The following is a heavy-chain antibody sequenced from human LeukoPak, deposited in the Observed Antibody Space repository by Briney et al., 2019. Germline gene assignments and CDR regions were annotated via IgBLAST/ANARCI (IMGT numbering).Heavy chain of an antibody. CDR3: ARTLASAGSAY. CDR2: ISPNSGGT. J-gene: IGHJ4*02. V-gene: IGHV1-2*02. Sequence: ASVKVSCKASRYTFTAYYIHWARQAPGQGLEWMGWISPNSGGTNYAQNFQGRVTMARDTSITTAYMELSSLSSDDTALYYCARTLASAGSAYWGQGTLVTVSS. D-gene: IGHD6-13*01. CDR1: RYTFTAYY.